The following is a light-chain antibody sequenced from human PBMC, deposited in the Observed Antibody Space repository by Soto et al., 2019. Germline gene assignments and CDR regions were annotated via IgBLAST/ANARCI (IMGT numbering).Light chain of an antibody. CDR1: QSITTY. J-gene: IGKJ2*01. CDR3: QQSYSTPPDT. Sequence: DIQMTQSPSSLSASVGDRVTITCRASQSITTYLNWYQQKPGKPPKLLIYTASTLQSGVPSRFSGSGSGTDFTLTISGLQPEDFAPYYCQQSYSTPPDTFGQGTKLEI. CDR2: TAS. V-gene: IGKV1-39*01.